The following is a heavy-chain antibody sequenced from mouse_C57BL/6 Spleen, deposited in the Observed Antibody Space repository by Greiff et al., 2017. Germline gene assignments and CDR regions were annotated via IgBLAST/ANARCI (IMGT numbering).Heavy chain of an antibody. CDR1: GYTFTNYW. J-gene: IGHJ4*01. CDR2: IYPGGGYT. Sequence: QVQLQQSGAELVRPGTSVKMSCKASGYTFTNYWIGWAKQRPGHGLEWIGDIYPGGGYTNYNEKFKGKATLTADKSSSTAYMELRSLTSEDSAVYYCARRAYSYAMDYWGQGTSVTVSS. V-gene: IGHV1-63*01. CDR3: ARRAYSYAMDY. D-gene: IGHD2-10*01.